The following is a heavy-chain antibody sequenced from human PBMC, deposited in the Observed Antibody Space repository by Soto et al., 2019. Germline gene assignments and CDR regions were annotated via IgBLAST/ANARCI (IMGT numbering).Heavy chain of an antibody. CDR2: IYYSGST. V-gene: IGHV4-31*03. D-gene: IGHD3-22*01. CDR1: GGSISSGDYY. CDR3: ARLSSIDSSGYYLDY. Sequence: SETLSLTCTVSGGSISSGDYYWSWIRQHPGKGLEWIGYIYYSGSTHYSSSLKSRVAMSIDTSKNQFPLKLTSVTAADTAVYYCARLSSIDSSGYYLDYWGQGTLVTVSS. J-gene: IGHJ4*02.